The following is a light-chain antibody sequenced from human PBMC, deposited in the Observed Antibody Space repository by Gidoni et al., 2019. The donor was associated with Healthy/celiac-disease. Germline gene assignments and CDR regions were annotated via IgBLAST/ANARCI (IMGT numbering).Light chain of an antibody. CDR1: SSDVGSYNF. Sequence: SALPQPASVSGSPGQSITISCTGTSSDVGSYNFVSWYQQHPGKAPKLMIYEVSKRPSGVSNRFSGSKSGNTASLTISGLQAEDEADYYCCSYAGSSPVFGGGTKLTVL. J-gene: IGLJ2*01. CDR2: EVS. CDR3: CSYAGSSPV. V-gene: IGLV2-23*02.